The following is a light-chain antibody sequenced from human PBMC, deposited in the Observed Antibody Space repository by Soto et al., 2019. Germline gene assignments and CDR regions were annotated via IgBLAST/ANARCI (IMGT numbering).Light chain of an antibody. CDR2: LAS. J-gene: IGKJ1*01. CDR3: MQALQTPRT. Sequence: IVMTQSPLSLTVTPGGPPSISSKFSQVPKFNKENTFLVWKLQKPGQSPQLLIYLASRRAPGAPDRVSGSGSGTDFTLRISTVEADDAAIYYCMQALQTPRTFGQGTKLEI. CDR1: QVPKFNKENTF. V-gene: IGKV2-28*01.